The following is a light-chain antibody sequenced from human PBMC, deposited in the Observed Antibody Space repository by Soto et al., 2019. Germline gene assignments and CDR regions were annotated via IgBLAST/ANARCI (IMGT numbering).Light chain of an antibody. V-gene: IGKV3-15*01. J-gene: IGKJ4*01. CDR2: GAS. Sequence: EIGMTQSPATLSVSPGERATLSCRASQSVSSNLAWYQKKPGQAPRLLIYGASTRATGIPARFSGSGSGTEFTLTISSLQSEDFAVYYCQQYNNWPLTFAGGTKVEIK. CDR3: QQYNNWPLT. CDR1: QSVSSN.